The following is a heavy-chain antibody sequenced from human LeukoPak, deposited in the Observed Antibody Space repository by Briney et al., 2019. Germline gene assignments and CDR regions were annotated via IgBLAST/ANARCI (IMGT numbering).Heavy chain of an antibody. D-gene: IGHD5-18*01. CDR1: GFTFSSYS. V-gene: IGHV3-21*01. CDR3: ARDPNSYGQYYYSGMDV. CDR2: ISSSSSYI. Sequence: PGGSLRLSCAASGFTFSSYSMNWVRQAPGKGLEWVSSISSSSSYIYYADSVKGRFTISRDNAKNSLYLQMNSLRAEDTAVYYCARDPNSYGQYYYSGMDVWGQGTTVTVSS. J-gene: IGHJ6*02.